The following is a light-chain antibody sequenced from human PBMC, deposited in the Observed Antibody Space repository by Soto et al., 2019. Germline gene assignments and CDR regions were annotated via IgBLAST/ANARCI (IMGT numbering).Light chain of an antibody. CDR3: SSYTSSSTVV. CDR1: RSDIGSYNF. J-gene: IGLJ2*01. CDR2: DDN. V-gene: IGLV2-14*02. Sequence: QSALTQPASVSGSPGQSITISCTGTRSDIGSYNFVSWYQQYPGKAPKLLIYDDNKRPSGVSNRFSGSKSGNTASLTISGLQAEDEADYYCSSYTSSSTVVFGGGTKLTVL.